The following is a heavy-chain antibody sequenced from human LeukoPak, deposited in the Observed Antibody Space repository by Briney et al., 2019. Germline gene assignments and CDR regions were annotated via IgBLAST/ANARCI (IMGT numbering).Heavy chain of an antibody. CDR1: GGSFSGYY. J-gene: IGHJ4*02. CDR3: ARDLQQLADY. V-gene: IGHV4-34*01. CDR2: INHSGST. D-gene: IGHD6-13*01. Sequence: SETLSLTCAVYGGSFSGYYWSWIRQPPGKGPEWIGEINHSGSTNYNPSLKSRVTISVDTSKNQFSLKLSSVTAADTAVYYCARDLQQLADYWGQGTLVTVSS.